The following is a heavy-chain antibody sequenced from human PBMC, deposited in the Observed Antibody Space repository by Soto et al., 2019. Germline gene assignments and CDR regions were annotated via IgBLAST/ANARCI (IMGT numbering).Heavy chain of an antibody. CDR1: GFTCSSAG. CDR2: ISGSASST. CDR3: AKDLGGFTMVRSHYYYGMDV. Sequence: GVFLRLSCAACGFTCSSAGMSWVRQAPGKGLEWVSTISGSASSTYYADSVKGRFTISRDNSKSTLYLQMNSLRAEDTAVYYCAKDLGGFTMVRSHYYYGMDVWGQGTTVTVSS. J-gene: IGHJ6*02. D-gene: IGHD3-10*01. V-gene: IGHV3-23*01.